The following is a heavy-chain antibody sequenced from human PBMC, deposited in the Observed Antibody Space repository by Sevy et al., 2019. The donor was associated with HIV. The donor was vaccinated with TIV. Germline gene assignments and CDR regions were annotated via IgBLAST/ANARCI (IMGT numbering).Heavy chain of an antibody. CDR2: ISYDGSNK. V-gene: IGHV3-30-3*01. CDR3: ARGVRSLGELSLPFDY. Sequence: GGSLRLSCAASGFTFSSYAMHWVRQAPGKGLEWVAVISYDGSNKYYADSVKGRFTISRDNSKNTLYLQMNSLRAEDTAVYYCARGVRSLGELSLPFDYWGQRTLVTVSS. J-gene: IGHJ4*02. D-gene: IGHD3-16*02. CDR1: GFTFSSYA.